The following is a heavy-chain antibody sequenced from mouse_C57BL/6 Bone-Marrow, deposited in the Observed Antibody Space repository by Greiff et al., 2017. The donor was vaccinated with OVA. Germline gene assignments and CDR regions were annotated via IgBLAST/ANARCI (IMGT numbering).Heavy chain of an antibody. J-gene: IGHJ4*01. Sequence: QVQLQQPGAELVRPGSSVKLSCKASGYTFTSYWMHWVKQRPGQGLEWIGNIYPSDSETHYNQQFKDKATLTVDKSSSTAYMQLSSLTSEDSAVYYCAGDSSGSYYAVEYWGKGTTVTV. CDR1: GYTFTSYW. D-gene: IGHD3-2*01. V-gene: IGHV1-61*01. CDR3: AGDSSGSYYAVEY. CDR2: IYPSDSET.